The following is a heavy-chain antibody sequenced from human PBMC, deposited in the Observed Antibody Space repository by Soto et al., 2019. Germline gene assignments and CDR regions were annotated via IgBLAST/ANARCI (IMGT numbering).Heavy chain of an antibody. CDR2: IKQDGSEK. CDR3: ARVMAGTRYYYYYYGMDV. V-gene: IGHV3-7*01. CDR1: GFTFSSYW. J-gene: IGHJ6*02. D-gene: IGHD6-19*01. Sequence: LRLSCAASGFTFSSYWMSWVRQAPGKGLEWVANIKQDGSEKYYVDSVKGRFTISRDNAKNSLYLQMNSLRAEDTAVYYCARVMAGTRYYYYYYGMDVWGQGTTVTVSS.